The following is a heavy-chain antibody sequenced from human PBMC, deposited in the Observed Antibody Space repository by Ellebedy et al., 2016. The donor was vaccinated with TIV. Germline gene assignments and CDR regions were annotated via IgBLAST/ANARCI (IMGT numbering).Heavy chain of an antibody. CDR2: INNNGEST. V-gene: IGHV3-64*04. D-gene: IGHD2-15*01. CDR1: GFTFSSYG. CDR3: AYCSSASCSSGAHFDD. J-gene: IGHJ4*02. Sequence: GGSLRLXCLASGFTFSSYGMHWVRQAPGKGLEPVAAINNNGESTYYADSVKGRFTISRDNSKNTLFLQMNSLRAEDTGIYYCAYCSSASCSSGAHFDDWGQGTPVTVSS.